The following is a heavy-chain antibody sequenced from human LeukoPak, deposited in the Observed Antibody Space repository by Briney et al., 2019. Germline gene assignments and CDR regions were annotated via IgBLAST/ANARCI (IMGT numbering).Heavy chain of an antibody. CDR1: GYTFTGYY. Sequence: ASVKVSCKASGYTFTGYYMHWVRQAPGQGLEWMGWINPNSGGTNYARKFQGRVTMTRDTSISTAYMELSRLRSDDTAVYYCARDPGIVGATFDYWGQGTLVTVSS. J-gene: IGHJ4*02. CDR2: INPNSGGT. D-gene: IGHD1-26*01. V-gene: IGHV1-2*02. CDR3: ARDPGIVGATFDY.